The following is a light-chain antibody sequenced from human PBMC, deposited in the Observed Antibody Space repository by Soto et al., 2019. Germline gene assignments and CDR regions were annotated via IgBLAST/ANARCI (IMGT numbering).Light chain of an antibody. J-gene: IGKJ5*01. CDR2: DVS. CDR1: QSVSNS. Sequence: EIVLTQSPATLSLSSGDRVTLSCRASQSVSNSLAWYQQKPGQPPRLLIYDVSNRATGIPARFSGSGSGTDFPLTIASLEPEDFSVYFCHQRYNWPRVTFGQGTRREIK. V-gene: IGKV3-11*01. CDR3: HQRYNWPRVT.